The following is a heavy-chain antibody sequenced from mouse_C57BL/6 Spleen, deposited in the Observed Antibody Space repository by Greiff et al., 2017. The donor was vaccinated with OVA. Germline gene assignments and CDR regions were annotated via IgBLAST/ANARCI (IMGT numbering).Heavy chain of an antibody. CDR1: GFTFSSYA. D-gene: IGHD2-1*01. CDR3: TRDLYGNYAFDY. V-gene: IGHV5-9-1*02. Sequence: EVNVVESGEGLVKPGGSLKLSCAASGFTFSSYAMSWVRQTPEKRLEWVAYISSGGDYIYYADTVKGRFTISRDNARNTLYLQMSSLKSEDTAMYYCTRDLYGNYAFDYWGQGTTLTVSS. J-gene: IGHJ2*01. CDR2: ISSGGDYI.